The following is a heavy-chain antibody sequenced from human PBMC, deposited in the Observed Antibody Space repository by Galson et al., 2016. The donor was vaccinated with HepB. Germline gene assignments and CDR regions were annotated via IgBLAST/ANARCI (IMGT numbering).Heavy chain of an antibody. CDR1: GFSLNTSGVG. V-gene: IGHV2-5*02. D-gene: IGHD2-2*01. Sequence: PALVKPTQTLTLTCNFSGFSLNTSGVGVGWIRQPPGKALEWLALIFWDDDKRYSPSLKSRLTLTKDTSRNQVVLTMTNMDPVDTATYYCAHISLGLRAVWSYYFDYWGQGTLVTVSS. J-gene: IGHJ4*02. CDR2: IFWDDDK. CDR3: AHISLGLRAVWSYYFDY.